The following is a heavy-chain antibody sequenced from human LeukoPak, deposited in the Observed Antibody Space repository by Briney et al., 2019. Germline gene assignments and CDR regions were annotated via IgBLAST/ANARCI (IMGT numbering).Heavy chain of an antibody. V-gene: IGHV4-39*01. J-gene: IGHJ4*02. Sequence: SETLSLTCTVSGASFSSSTYYWGWIRQPPGKGLEWIGSIYYSGSTYYNPSLKSRVTMSVDTSKNQFSLKLSSVTAADTAVYYCVRHAGGISATGTRPFDYWGQGTLVTVSS. D-gene: IGHD6-13*01. CDR2: IYYSGST. CDR1: GASFSSSTYY. CDR3: VRHAGGISATGTRPFDY.